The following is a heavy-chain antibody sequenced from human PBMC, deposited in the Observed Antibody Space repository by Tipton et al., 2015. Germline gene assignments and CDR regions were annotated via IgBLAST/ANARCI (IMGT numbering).Heavy chain of an antibody. J-gene: IGHJ4*02. Sequence: GLVKPSETLSLTCTVSGASLSNYYWNWIRPPPGKGLEWIGYIYSSGRTNYAPSLGSRVTMSIDTSKNQISLTLTSVTAADTAVYYCARHKDSGTHPLDYGGQGTLGTVSS. CDR3: ARHKDSGTHPLDY. V-gene: IGHV4-59*01. CDR1: GASLSNYY. D-gene: IGHD3-10*01. CDR2: IYSSGRT.